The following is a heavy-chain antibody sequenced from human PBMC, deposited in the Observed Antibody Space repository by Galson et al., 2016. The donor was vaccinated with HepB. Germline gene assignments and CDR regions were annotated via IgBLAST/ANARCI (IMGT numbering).Heavy chain of an antibody. J-gene: IGHJ4*02. V-gene: IGHV3-15*07. CDR3: TTERDYSNSWTFDY. CDR1: GFIFSDAW. Sequence: SLRLSCAASGFIFSDAWMNWVRQAPGKGLEWVGHIKTKNDGGTTEYAAPVKDRFTISRDDSKDTLYLQMSSLKTEDTAVYYCTTERDYSNSWTFDYWGQGNLVTVSP. D-gene: IGHD6-13*01. CDR2: IKTKNDGGTT.